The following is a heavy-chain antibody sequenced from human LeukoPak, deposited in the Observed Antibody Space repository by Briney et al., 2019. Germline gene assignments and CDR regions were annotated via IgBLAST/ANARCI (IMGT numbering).Heavy chain of an antibody. CDR1: GFTFSSYW. Sequence: GGSLRLSCAASGFTFSSYWMNWVRQAPGKGLVWVSRIASDGSSTTYADSVKGRSSISRDNAKNSLNLQMNSLRAEDTGVYYCARDNYDIRGQGTLVTVSS. CDR2: IASDGSST. V-gene: IGHV3-74*01. D-gene: IGHD3-9*01. J-gene: IGHJ4*02. CDR3: ARDNYDI.